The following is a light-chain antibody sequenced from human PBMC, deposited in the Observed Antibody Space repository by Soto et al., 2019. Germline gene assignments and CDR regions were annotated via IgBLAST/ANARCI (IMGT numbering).Light chain of an antibody. CDR2: AAS. J-gene: IGKJ4*01. V-gene: IGKV1-39*01. CDR1: QSISSY. Sequence: DIQMTQTPSSLSASVGDRVTITCRASQSISSYLAWYQKKPGKPPKLLIYAASTLQSGVPSRFSGSKSGTDFTLTIIILQPEDCVTYCCQQSYITPLTFGGGTKVAI. CDR3: QQSYITPLT.